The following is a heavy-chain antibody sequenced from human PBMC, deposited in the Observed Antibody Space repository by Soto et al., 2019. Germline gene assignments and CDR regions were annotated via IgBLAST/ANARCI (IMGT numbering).Heavy chain of an antibody. V-gene: IGHV3-30*18. CDR3: ANGGYSGYSSIKGY. CDR2: ISFDGSNE. Sequence: GGSLRLSCAASGFTFSSYGMHWVRQAPGKGLEWVAVISFDGSNEYYADSVKGRFTISRDNSKNTLYVQMKSLRAEDTAVYYCANGGYSGYSSIKGYWGQGTLVTSPQ. CDR1: GFTFSSYG. D-gene: IGHD6-13*01. J-gene: IGHJ4*02.